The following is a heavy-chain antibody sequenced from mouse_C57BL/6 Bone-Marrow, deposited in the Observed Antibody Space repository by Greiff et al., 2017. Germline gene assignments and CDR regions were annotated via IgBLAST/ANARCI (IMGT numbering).Heavy chain of an antibody. J-gene: IGHJ4*01. CDR3: ARDYYVSSRYARDY. Sequence: VQLQQPGAELVMPGASVKLSCKASGYTFTSYWMHWVKQRPGQGLEWIGVIDPSGSCTNYNQKFKGKSTLTVDKSSSTAYMQPSSLTSEDSAVXYGARDYYVSSRYARDYGGQGTSVTVSS. CDR1: GYTFTSYW. CDR2: IDPSGSCT. V-gene: IGHV1-69*01. D-gene: IGHD1-1*01.